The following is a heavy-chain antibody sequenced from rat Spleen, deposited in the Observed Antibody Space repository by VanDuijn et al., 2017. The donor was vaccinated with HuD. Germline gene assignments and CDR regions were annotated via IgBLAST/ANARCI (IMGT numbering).Heavy chain of an antibody. Sequence: QVQLKESGPGLVQPSQTLSLTCTVSGLSLTSNSVSWIRQPPGKGLEWMGVIWKNGGTDYNLVIKSRLSISRDTSKSQVFLKMNSLQTEDTAMYFCARNPPGYNWDWYFDFWGPGTMVTVSS. J-gene: IGHJ1*01. CDR2: IWKNGGT. V-gene: IGHV2-47*01. CDR3: ARNPPGYNWDWYFDF. D-gene: IGHD1-4*01. CDR1: GLSLTSNS.